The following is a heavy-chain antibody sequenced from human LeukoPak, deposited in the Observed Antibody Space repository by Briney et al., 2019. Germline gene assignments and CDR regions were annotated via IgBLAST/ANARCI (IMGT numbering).Heavy chain of an antibody. J-gene: IGHJ4*02. CDR2: IKSSNT. Sequence: SETLSLTCTVSGGSISSDRFYWTWVRQPAGKGLEWIGRIKSSNTNYNPSLKSRVSISLDTSTNQFSPKLSSLTAADTAVYYCARVPDWTYVPDYWGQGTLVTVSS. D-gene: IGHD3-16*01. CDR1: GGSISSDRFY. V-gene: IGHV4-61*02. CDR3: ARVPDWTYVPDY.